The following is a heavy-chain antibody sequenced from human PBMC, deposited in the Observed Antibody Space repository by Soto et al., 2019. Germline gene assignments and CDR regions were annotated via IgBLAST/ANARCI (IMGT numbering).Heavy chain of an antibody. Sequence: LRRTLSLTCAVSYGSISSHNWWSWVRQPPGKGLEWIGEIYHSGSTNYNPSLKSRVTISVDKSKNQFSLSLNSVTAADTAVYYCARLVTPDSYFDSWGQGXLVTVYS. V-gene: IGHV4-4*03. CDR2: IYHSGST. D-gene: IGHD1-26*01. CDR3: ARLVTPDSYFDS. CDR1: YGSISSHNW. J-gene: IGHJ4*02.